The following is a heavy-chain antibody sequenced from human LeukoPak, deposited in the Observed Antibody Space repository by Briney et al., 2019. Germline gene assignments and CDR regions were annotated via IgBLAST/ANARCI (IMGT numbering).Heavy chain of an antibody. Sequence: GGSLRLSCAASRFTFSSYWMSWARQAPGKGLEWVASINHNGNVNYYVDSVKGRFTISRDNAKNSLYLQMSNLRAEDTAVYFCARGGGLDVWGQGATVTVSS. D-gene: IGHD3-16*01. CDR3: ARGGGLDV. J-gene: IGHJ6*02. V-gene: IGHV3-7*03. CDR1: RFTFSSYW. CDR2: INHNGNVN.